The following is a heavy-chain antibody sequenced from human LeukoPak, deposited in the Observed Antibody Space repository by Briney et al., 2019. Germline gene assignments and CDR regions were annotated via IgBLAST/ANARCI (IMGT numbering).Heavy chain of an antibody. CDR2: INPNSGGT. D-gene: IGHD7-27*01. Sequence: ASVKVSCTASEFSFTDYYIHWVRQAPGQRLEWMGWINPNSGGTKYAQQFQGRVTMTRDTSIRTFYMELSRLTSDDTAVYYCARGPRTGDFDYWGQGILVTVSS. CDR3: ARGPRTGDFDY. J-gene: IGHJ4*02. V-gene: IGHV1-2*02. CDR1: EFSFTDYY.